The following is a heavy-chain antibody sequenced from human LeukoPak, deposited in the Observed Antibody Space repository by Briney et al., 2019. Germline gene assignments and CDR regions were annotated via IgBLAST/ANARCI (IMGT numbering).Heavy chain of an antibody. D-gene: IGHD3-10*01. CDR3: ARDLLHYYGSGTCMDV. V-gene: IGHV3-48*03. CDR1: GFTFSSYE. J-gene: IGHJ6*03. Sequence: GGSLRLSCAASGFTFSSYEMNWVRQAPGKGLEWVSYISSSGSTIYYADSVKGRFTISRDNAKNTLYLQMNSLRAEDTAVYYCARDLLHYYGSGTCMDVWGKGTTVTISS. CDR2: ISSSGSTI.